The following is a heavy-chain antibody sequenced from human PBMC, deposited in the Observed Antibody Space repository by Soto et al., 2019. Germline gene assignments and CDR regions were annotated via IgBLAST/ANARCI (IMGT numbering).Heavy chain of an antibody. J-gene: IGHJ6*02. Sequence: EVQLVESGGGLVQPGGSLRLSCEASGFTFRKYDMHWVRQGTGKGLEWVSGISAAGDPDYADSVEGRFTISRENAQNSFFLQMNSLRVGYTAVSYCARTDRDFYGLDVWGQGTTVIISS. V-gene: IGHV3-13*05. CDR3: ARTDRDFYGLDV. CDR2: ISAAGDP. CDR1: GFTFRKYD.